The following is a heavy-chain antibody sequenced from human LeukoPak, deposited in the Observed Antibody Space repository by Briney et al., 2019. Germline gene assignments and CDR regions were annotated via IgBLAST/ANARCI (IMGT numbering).Heavy chain of an antibody. CDR2: IKQDGSEK. CDR3: ARSRYRFDP. CDR1: GFTFSSYW. D-gene: IGHD1-1*01. Sequence: GGSLRLSCAVSGFTFSSYWMSWVRQAPGKGLEWVANIKQDGSEKYYVDSVKGRFTISRDNAKNSLYLQMNSLRAEDTAVYYCARSRYRFDPWGQGTLVTVSS. J-gene: IGHJ5*02. V-gene: IGHV3-7*01.